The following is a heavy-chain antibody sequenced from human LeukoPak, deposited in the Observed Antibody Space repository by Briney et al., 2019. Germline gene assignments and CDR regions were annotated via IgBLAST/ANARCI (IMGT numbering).Heavy chain of an antibody. D-gene: IGHD2-15*01. CDR3: ATAVGYCSGGSCYLYYHYYGMDV. V-gene: IGHV1-8*01. CDR1: GYTFTSYD. J-gene: IGHJ6*02. Sequence: ASVKVSCKASGYTFTSYDINWVRQATGQGLEWMGWMNPNSGNTGYAQKFQGRVTMTRNTSISTAYMELSSLRSEDTAVYYCATAVGYCSGGSCYLYYHYYGMDVWGQGTTVTVSS. CDR2: MNPNSGNT.